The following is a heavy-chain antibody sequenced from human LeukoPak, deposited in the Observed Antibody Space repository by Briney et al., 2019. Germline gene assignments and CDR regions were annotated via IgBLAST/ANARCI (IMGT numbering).Heavy chain of an antibody. CDR3: ARVGCSSTSCYRYYYYGMDV. J-gene: IGHJ6*02. CDR2: IYYSGST. D-gene: IGHD2-2*01. Sequence: PSETLSLTCTVSGGSISSGDYYWSWIRQPPGEGLEWIGYIYYSGSTYYNPSLKSRVTISVDTSKNQFSLKLSSVTAADTAVYYCARVGCSSTSCYRYYYYGMDVWGQGTTVTVSS. CDR1: GGSISSGDYY. V-gene: IGHV4-30-4*01.